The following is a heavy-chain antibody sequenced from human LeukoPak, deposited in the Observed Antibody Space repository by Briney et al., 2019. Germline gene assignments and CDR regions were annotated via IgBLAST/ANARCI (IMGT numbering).Heavy chain of an antibody. D-gene: IGHD2-8*02. CDR3: ARPLSTGNYAY. J-gene: IGHJ4*02. CDR2: INYRGTA. CDR1: GGSISSTDYY. V-gene: IGHV4-39*01. Sequence: SGTLSLTCTVSGGSISSTDYYWAWIRQPPGKGLEWIGSINYRGTANYSPSLQSRLTISVDTSKNQFSLMVSSVTAADTAVYFCARPLSTGNYAYWGPGALVTVSS.